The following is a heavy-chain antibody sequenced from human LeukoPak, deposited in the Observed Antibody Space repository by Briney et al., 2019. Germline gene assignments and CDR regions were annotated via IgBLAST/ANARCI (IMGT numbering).Heavy chain of an antibody. CDR3: ARGLGHMVAKTHDFYYYGMDI. D-gene: IGHD2-21*01. V-gene: IGHV1-46*01. CDR2: INSSGGST. Sequence: ASVKVSCKASGYTFTSYYIHWVRQAPGQGLEWMGIINSSGGSTTYAQKFQGRVTMTRDTSTSRVYMELSSLRSADTAVYYCARGLGHMVAKTHDFYYYGMDIWGQGTTVTVSS. J-gene: IGHJ6*02. CDR1: GYTFTSYY.